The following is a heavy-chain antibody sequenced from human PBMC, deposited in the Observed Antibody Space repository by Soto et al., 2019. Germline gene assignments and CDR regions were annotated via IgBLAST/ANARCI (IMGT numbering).Heavy chain of an antibody. CDR1: GFTFSSYG. V-gene: IGHV3-30*18. CDR2: ISYDGSNK. Sequence: GGSLRLSCAASGFTFSSYGMHWVRQAPGKGLEWVAVISYDGSNKYYADSVKGRFTISRDNSKNTLYLQMNSLRAEDTAVYYCAKDYLYYYDSSGYAPGYWGHGTLVTVSS. J-gene: IGHJ4*01. CDR3: AKDYLYYYDSSGYAPGY. D-gene: IGHD3-22*01.